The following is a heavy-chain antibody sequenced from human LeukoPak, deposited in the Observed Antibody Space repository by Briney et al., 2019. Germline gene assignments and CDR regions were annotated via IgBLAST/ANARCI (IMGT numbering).Heavy chain of an antibody. V-gene: IGHV4-38-2*02. J-gene: IGHJ4*02. CDR2: IYHSGST. D-gene: IGHD6-19*01. CDR3: ARDPGRIAVAGINYFDY. CDR1: GYSISSGYY. Sequence: SETLSLTCTVSGYSISSGYYWGWIRQPPGKGLEWIGSIYHSGSTYYNPSLKSRVTISVDTSKNQFSLKLSSVTAADTAVYYCARDPGRIAVAGINYFDYWGQGTLVTVSS.